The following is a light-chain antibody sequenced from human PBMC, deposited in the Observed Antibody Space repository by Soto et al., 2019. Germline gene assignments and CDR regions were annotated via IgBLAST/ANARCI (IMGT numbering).Light chain of an antibody. V-gene: IGLV7-46*01. Sequence: QAVVTQEPSLTVSPGGTVTLTCGSTTGAVTSGHYPYWFQQKPGQAPRTLIYDTSNKHSWTPARFSGSLLGGKAALTLSGAQPEDEADYYCLLSCVPGRPGVFGGGTKLTVL. CDR2: DTS. J-gene: IGLJ2*01. CDR3: LLSCVPGRPGV. CDR1: TGAVTSGHY.